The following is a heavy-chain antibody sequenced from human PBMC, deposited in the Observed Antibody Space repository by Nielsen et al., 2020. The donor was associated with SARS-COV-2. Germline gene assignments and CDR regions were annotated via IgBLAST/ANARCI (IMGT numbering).Heavy chain of an antibody. D-gene: IGHD6-6*01. J-gene: IGHJ4*02. Sequence: WVRQAPGQGLEWMGIINPSGGSTSYAQKFQGRVTMTRDTSTSTVYMELSSLRSEDTAVYYCARISSSCIYWGQGTLVTVSS. CDR2: INPSGGST. V-gene: IGHV1-46*01. CDR3: ARISSSCIY.